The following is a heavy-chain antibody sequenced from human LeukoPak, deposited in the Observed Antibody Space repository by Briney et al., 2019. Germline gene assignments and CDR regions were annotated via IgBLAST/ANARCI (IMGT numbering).Heavy chain of an antibody. V-gene: IGHV3-7*01. CDR2: IKQDGSEK. J-gene: IGHJ4*02. D-gene: IGHD6-13*01. Sequence: GGPLRLSCAASGFTFSSYWMTWVRQAPGKGLEWVAKIKQDGSEKYYVDSVKGRFTISRDNAKNSLYLQMYSLRAEDTAVYYCALSRTLDYWGQGTLVTVSS. CDR3: ALSRTLDY. CDR1: GFTFSSYW.